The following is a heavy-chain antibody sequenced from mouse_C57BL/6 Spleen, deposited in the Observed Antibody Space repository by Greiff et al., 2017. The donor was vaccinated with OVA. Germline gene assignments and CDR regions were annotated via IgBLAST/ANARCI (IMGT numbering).Heavy chain of an antibody. D-gene: IGHD2-2*01. CDR2: IWRGGST. J-gene: IGHJ3*01. CDR1: GFSLTSYG. V-gene: IGHV2-5*01. CDR3: AKEVTTGFAY. Sequence: VQLVESGPGLVQPSQSLSITCTVSGFSLTSYGVHWVRQSPGKGLEWLGVIWRGGSTDYNAAFMSRLSITKDNSKSQVFLKMNSRQADDTDIYYCAKEVTTGFAYWGQGTLVTVSA.